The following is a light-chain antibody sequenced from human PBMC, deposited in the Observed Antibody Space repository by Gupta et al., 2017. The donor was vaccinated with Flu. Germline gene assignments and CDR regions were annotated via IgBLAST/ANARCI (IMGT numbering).Light chain of an antibody. CDR3: SSYTSSSTRV. V-gene: IGLV2-14*01. CDR2: EVS. Sequence: QSALTQPASVPGPPGQSITISCTGTRRDVGGYKYVSWHQQHPGKAPKLMIYEVSNRPAGVSNRFAGSKAGNTASLTIAGLQAEDEADYYCSSYTSSSTRVFGTGTKVTVL. J-gene: IGLJ1*01. CDR1: RRDVGGYKY.